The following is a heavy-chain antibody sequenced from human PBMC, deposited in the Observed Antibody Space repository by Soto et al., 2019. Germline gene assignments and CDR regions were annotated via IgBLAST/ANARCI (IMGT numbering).Heavy chain of an antibody. CDR1: GGSISSVNW. V-gene: IGHV4-4*02. D-gene: IGHD6-13*01. CDR3: ARAIAAASSGLDY. CDR2: IYHSGST. J-gene: IGHJ4*02. Sequence: SETLSLTCAVSGGSISSVNWWSWVRQPPGKGLEWIGEIYHSGSTNYNPSLKSRVTISVDKSKNQFSLNLSSVTAADTAVYYCARAIAAASSGLDYWGQGTLVTVSS.